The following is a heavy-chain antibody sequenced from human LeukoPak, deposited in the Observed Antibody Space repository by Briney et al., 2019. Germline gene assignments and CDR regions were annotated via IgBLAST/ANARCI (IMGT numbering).Heavy chain of an antibody. CDR3: ARGVYIAAAQYGY. D-gene: IGHD6-13*01. CDR1: GGSISSYY. CDR2: IYYSGTT. V-gene: IGHV4-59*01. J-gene: IGHJ4*02. Sequence: SGTLSLTCTVSGGSISSYYWSWIRQPPGKGLEWIGYIYYSGTTNYNPSLKSRVTMSVDTSKNQFSLKLSSVTAADTAVYYCARGVYIAAAQYGYWGQGTLVTVSS.